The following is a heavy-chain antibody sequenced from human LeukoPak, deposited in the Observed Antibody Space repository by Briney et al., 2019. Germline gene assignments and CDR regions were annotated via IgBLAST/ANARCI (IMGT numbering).Heavy chain of an antibody. J-gene: IGHJ4*02. Sequence: PGGSLRLSCAASGFTFSAYTMNWVRQAPGKGLEWVSSISSSSSYIYYADSVKGRFTISRDNSKNSLYLQMNSLRAEDTAVYYCARRAGGYSHPYDYWSQGILVTVSS. CDR3: ARRAGGYSHPYDY. CDR2: ISSSSSYI. D-gene: IGHD4-23*01. CDR1: GFTFSAYT. V-gene: IGHV3-21*04.